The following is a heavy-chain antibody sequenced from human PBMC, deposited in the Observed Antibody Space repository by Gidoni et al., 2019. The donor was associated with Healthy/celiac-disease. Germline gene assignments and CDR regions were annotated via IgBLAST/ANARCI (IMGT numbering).Heavy chain of an antibody. CDR3: ARHPYYDILTGYRDAFDI. V-gene: IGHV5-51*01. D-gene: IGHD3-9*01. Sequence: EVQLVQSGAAVHKPAESLKRPCMGSGYTLHSYWLALVRPMPGKGLAWMGFISPGDSDTRYSPSFQGQVTISADKSISTAYLQWSSLKASDTAMYYCARHPYYDILTGYRDAFDIWGQGTMVTVSS. J-gene: IGHJ3*02. CDR2: ISPGDSDT. CDR1: GYTLHSYW.